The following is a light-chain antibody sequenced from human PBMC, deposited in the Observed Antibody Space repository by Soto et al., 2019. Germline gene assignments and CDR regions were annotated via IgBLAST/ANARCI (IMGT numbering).Light chain of an antibody. J-gene: IGKJ3*01. Sequence: SVLTQSPGTLFLYPGERATLAWRASQSVGSYLAWYQQKPGQAPRLLIYDASNRATGIPDRFSGSGSGTDFTLIISSLEPEDFAVYYCRQRSNWPQTFGPGTKVDIK. V-gene: IGKV3-11*01. CDR1: QSVGSY. CDR2: DAS. CDR3: RQRSNWPQT.